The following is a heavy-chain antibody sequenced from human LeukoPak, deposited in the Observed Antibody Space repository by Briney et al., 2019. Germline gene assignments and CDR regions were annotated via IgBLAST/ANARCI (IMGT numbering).Heavy chain of an antibody. CDR2: ISYDGSNK. CDR3: ARPDGYGLGVCFDY. CDR1: GFTFSSYA. Sequence: GGSLRLSCAASGFTFSSYAMHWVRQAPGKGLEWVAVISYDGSNKYYADSVKGRFTISRDNSKNTLYLQMNSLRAEDTAVYYCARPDGYGLGVCFDYWGQGTLVTDSS. D-gene: IGHD5-24*01. J-gene: IGHJ4*02. V-gene: IGHV3-30-3*01.